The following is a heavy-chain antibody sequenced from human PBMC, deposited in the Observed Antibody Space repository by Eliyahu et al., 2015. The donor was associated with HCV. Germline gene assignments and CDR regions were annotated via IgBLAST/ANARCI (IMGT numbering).Heavy chain of an antibody. CDR1: GGSISISSNY. V-gene: IGHV4-39*01. Sequence: QLQLQESGPGLVKPSETLSLTCSVSGGSISISSNYWGWIRQPPGKGLEWLGGIHYIVGTPPPPSLKSRVTMSTDRSKNQFSLKLSSVSAADTAMYFCARHEPTMIVVVGGAFDFWGQGTFVAASS. D-gene: IGHD3-22*01. CDR2: IHYIVGT. J-gene: IGHJ3*01. CDR3: ARHEPTMIVVVGGAFDF.